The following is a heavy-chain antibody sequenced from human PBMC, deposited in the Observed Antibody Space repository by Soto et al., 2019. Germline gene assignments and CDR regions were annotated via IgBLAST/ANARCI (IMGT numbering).Heavy chain of an antibody. V-gene: IGHV3-30*03. CDR2: ILHDGSAE. Sequence: GGSLRLSCAASGFIFTSYDMHWVRQAPGKGLEWMALILHDGSAEYYADSVKGRFTISRDDAKNSLYLQMNSLRAEDTAVYYCARVGNPLDYWGQGALVTVSS. J-gene: IGHJ4*02. CDR1: GFIFTSYD. D-gene: IGHD1-1*01. CDR3: ARVGNPLDY.